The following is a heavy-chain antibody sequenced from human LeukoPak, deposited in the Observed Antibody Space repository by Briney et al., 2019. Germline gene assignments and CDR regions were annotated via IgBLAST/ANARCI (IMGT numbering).Heavy chain of an antibody. V-gene: IGHV3-7*01. CDR1: GFTFSRYA. D-gene: IGHD3-16*02. CDR3: ARAIDRPPTNFDY. Sequence: QPGGSLRLSCAASGFTFSRYAMIWVRQAPGKGLEWVANIKQDGSEKYYVDSVKGRFTISRDNAKNSLYLQMNSLRAEDTAVYYCARAIDRPPTNFDYWGQGTLVTVSS. CDR2: IKQDGSEK. J-gene: IGHJ4*02.